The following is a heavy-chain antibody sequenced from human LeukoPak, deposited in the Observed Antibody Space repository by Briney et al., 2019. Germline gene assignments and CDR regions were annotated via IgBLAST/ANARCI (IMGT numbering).Heavy chain of an antibody. J-gene: IGHJ4*02. D-gene: IGHD6-13*01. CDR2: INHSGST. Sequence: SETLSLTCAVYGGSFSGYYWSWIRQPPGKGLEWIGEINHSGSTNYNPSLKSRVTISVDTSKNQFSLKLSSVTAADTAVYYCARVEISSTLYYFDYWGQGTLSPSPQ. CDR3: ARVEISSTLYYFDY. CDR1: GGSFSGYY. V-gene: IGHV4-34*01.